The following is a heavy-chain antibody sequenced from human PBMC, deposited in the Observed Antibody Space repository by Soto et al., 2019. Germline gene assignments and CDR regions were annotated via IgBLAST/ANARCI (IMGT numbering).Heavy chain of an antibody. D-gene: IGHD2-2*01. V-gene: IGHV3-30-3*01. CDR1: GFTFSSYA. J-gene: IGHJ6*01. CDR2: ISYDGSNK. CDR3: ARDPALIVKVPAAGYYGMDV. Sequence: QVQLVESGGGVVQPGRSLRLSCAASGFTFSSYAMHWVRQAPGKGLEWVAVISYDGSNKYYADSVKGRFTISRDNSKNTRYLQMNSLRAKDTAVYYCARDPALIVKVPAAGYYGMDVW.